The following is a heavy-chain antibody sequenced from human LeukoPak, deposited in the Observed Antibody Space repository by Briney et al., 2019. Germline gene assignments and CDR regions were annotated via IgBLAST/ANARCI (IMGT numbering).Heavy chain of an antibody. J-gene: IGHJ3*02. CDR3: ERESSYYYDSSGYYYSAFGI. V-gene: IGHV3-23*01. CDR2: ICGKGGST. Sequence: GGAPRLSCAAPGCTLSSYAMSWVRQAPGEGVEWVSAICGKGGSTYYADSVKGRFTLSRDKSQNTLYLQMNSLRAEDTAVYYCERESSYYYDSSGYYYSAFGIWGQGTMVTVSS. CDR1: GCTLSSYA. D-gene: IGHD3-22*01.